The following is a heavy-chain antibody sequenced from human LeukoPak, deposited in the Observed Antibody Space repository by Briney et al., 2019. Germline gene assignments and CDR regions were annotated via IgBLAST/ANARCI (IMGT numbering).Heavy chain of an antibody. V-gene: IGHV4-59*01. J-gene: IGHJ4*02. CDR3: ARVYYDSSGYPFDY. Sequence: SETLSLTCTVSGGSMSRYYWSWIRQPPGKGLEWIGYIYYSGNTNYNPSFKSRVTISVDTSKNQFSLKVTSVTAADTAVYYCARVYYDSSGYPFDYWGQGTLVTVSS. D-gene: IGHD3-22*01. CDR1: GGSMSRYY. CDR2: IYYSGNT.